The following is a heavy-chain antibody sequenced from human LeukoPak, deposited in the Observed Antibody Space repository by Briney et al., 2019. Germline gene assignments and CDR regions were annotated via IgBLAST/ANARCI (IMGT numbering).Heavy chain of an antibody. CDR3: AKGSSSGAFDY. CDR2: ISYDGSNK. D-gene: IGHD6-19*01. V-gene: IGHV3-30*18. J-gene: IGHJ4*02. Sequence: PGRSLRLSCAASGFTFSSYGMHWARQAPGKGLEWVAVISYDGSNKYYADSVKGRFTISRDNSKNTLYLQMNSLRAEDTAVYYCAKGSSSGAFDYWGQGTLVTVSS. CDR1: GFTFSSYG.